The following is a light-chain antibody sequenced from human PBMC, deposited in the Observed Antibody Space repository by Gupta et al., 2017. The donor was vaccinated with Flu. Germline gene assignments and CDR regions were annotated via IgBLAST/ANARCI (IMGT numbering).Light chain of an antibody. J-gene: IGLJ2*01. V-gene: IGLV2-14*01. CDR3: SSYTNANTVVV. CDR2: EVS. Sequence: IPISCTGTSSDIVGYDYVSRYQQPPANPPKLMLFEVSRRPAGISDRFSGSRSGNTASLTISGLLAEDEAFYYCSSYTNANTVVVFGGGTKLTVL. CDR1: SSDIVGYDY.